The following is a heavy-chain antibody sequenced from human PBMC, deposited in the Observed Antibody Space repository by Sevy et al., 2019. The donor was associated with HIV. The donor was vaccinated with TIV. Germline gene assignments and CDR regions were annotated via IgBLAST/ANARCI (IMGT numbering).Heavy chain of an antibody. CDR2: IKQDGSEK. CDR1: GFTFSSYW. D-gene: IGHD6-13*01. Sequence: GGSLRLSCAASGFTFSSYWMSWVRQAPGKGLEWVANIKQDGSEKFYVDSVKGRFAISRDNAKNSLYLQMNSLRAEDTALYYCARESEGSDWYSPKQNYWGQGTLVTVSS. CDR3: ARESEGSDWYSPKQNY. V-gene: IGHV3-7*01. J-gene: IGHJ4*02.